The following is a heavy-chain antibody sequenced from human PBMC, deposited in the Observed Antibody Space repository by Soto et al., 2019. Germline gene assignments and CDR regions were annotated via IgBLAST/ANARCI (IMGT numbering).Heavy chain of an antibody. J-gene: IGHJ6*03. V-gene: IGHV1-8*01. Sequence: ASVKVSCKASGYTFTSYDINWVRQATGQGLEWMGWMNPNSGNTGYAQKFQGRVTMTRNTSISTAYMELSSLRSEDTAVYYCARSGITGTTDYYYYYMDVWGKGTTVTVSS. D-gene: IGHD1-7*01. CDR1: GYTFTSYD. CDR2: MNPNSGNT. CDR3: ARSGITGTTDYYYYYMDV.